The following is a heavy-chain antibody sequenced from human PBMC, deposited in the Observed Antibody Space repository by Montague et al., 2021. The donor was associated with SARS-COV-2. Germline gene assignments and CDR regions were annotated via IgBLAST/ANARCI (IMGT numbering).Heavy chain of an antibody. J-gene: IGHJ6*02. D-gene: IGHD4-17*01. Sequence: SLRLSCAASGFTFGNYWLNWVRQAPGKGLEWVANIKQDGTENYYVDSAKGRFTISRDNAKNSLYLQMNSLRADDTAVYYCARNDYGGVDYKYYGRGVWGQGARVTVAS. CDR3: ARNDYGGVDYKYYGRGV. V-gene: IGHV3-7*01. CDR2: IKQDGTEN. CDR1: GFTFGNYW.